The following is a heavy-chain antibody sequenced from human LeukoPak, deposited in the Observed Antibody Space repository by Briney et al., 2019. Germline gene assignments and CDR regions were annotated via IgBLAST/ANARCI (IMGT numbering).Heavy chain of an antibody. CDR1: GGSITSGGYY. CDR3: ARGSTGDESNN. CDR2: IYYSGTT. Sequence: SETLSLTCTVSGGSITSGGYYWSWIRQLPGQGLEWIGYIYYSGTTSYNPALKSRLTISLDTTENQLSLKLSSVTAADTAVYYCARGSTGDESNNWGQGTLVTVSS. J-gene: IGHJ4*02. V-gene: IGHV4-31*03. D-gene: IGHD7-27*01.